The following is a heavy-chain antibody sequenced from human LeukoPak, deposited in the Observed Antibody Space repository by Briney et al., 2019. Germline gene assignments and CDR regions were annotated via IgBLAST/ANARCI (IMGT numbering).Heavy chain of an antibody. D-gene: IGHD6-19*01. V-gene: IGHV3-30*04. CDR3: ARDGGLAVAGTGYYFDY. CDR1: GFTFRNYA. J-gene: IGHJ4*02. CDR2: ISYHGSNK. Sequence: GGSLRLSCAASGFTFRNYAMHWVRQAPGKGLEWVAVISYHGSNKYYADSVQGRFTISRDNSKNTLYLQMDSLRIEDTAVYYCARDGGLAVAGTGYYFDYWGQGTLVPVSS.